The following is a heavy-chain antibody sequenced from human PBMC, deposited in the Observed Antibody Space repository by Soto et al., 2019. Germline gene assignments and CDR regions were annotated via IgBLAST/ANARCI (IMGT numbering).Heavy chain of an antibody. CDR1: GFTFSSYS. D-gene: IGHD2-21*01. Sequence: EVRLVESGGGLVQPGGSLRLSCAASGFTFSSYSMNWVRQAPGKGLEWVSYIRSSGSPIYYADSVEGRFTISRDNGKNSLYLQMNSLRDEDTAVYYCAGDPHSLDYWGPGTLVTVSS. CDR3: AGDPHSLDY. V-gene: IGHV3-48*02. CDR2: IRSSGSPI. J-gene: IGHJ4*02.